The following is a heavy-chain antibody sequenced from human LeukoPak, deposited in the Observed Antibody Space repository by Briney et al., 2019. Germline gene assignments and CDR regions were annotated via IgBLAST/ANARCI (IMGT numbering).Heavy chain of an antibody. J-gene: IGHJ4*02. CDR1: GFTVSSNY. Sequence: GGSLRLSCAASGFTVSSNYMSWVRQAPGKGLEWVSVIYSGGSTYYADSVKGRFTISRDNSKNTLYLQMNSLRAEDTAVYYCARTPRGYDILTEVWGQGILVTVSS. CDR3: ARTPRGYDILTEV. D-gene: IGHD3-9*01. V-gene: IGHV3-53*01. CDR2: IYSGGST.